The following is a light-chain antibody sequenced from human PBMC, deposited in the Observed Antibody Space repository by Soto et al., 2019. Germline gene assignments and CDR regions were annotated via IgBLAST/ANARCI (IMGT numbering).Light chain of an antibody. J-gene: IGKJ4*01. CDR3: QQFNSYPS. CDR1: QGISSA. Sequence: AIPLTQSPSSLSASVGDRVTITCRASQGISSALAWYQQKPGKAPKLLIYDASSLESGVPSRFSGSGSGTDFTLTISSLQPDDFATYYCQQFNSYPSFGGGTKVEIK. V-gene: IGKV1-13*02. CDR2: DAS.